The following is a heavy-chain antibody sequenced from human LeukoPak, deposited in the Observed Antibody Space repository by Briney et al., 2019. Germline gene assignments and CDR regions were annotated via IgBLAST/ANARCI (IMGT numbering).Heavy chain of an antibody. V-gene: IGHV3-48*03. J-gene: IGHJ5*02. D-gene: IGHD2-2*01. CDR1: GFTFSSYE. Sequence: GGSLRLSCAASGFTFSSYEMNWVRHAPGKGLEWISYISSGGTNIYYADSVKDRFTISRDNARNSLYLQMNSLRAEDTAVYYCARDGRGTCRSSSCSKGLNWFDPWGPGILVTVSS. CDR2: ISSGGTNI. CDR3: ARDGRGTCRSSSCSKGLNWFDP.